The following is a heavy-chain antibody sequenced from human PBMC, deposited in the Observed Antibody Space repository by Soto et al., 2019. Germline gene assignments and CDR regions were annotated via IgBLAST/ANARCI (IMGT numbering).Heavy chain of an antibody. V-gene: IGHV3-30-3*01. CDR3: ARERIAVAGTVYYYYGMDV. D-gene: IGHD6-19*01. CDR1: GFTFSSYA. Sequence: PGGSLRLSCAASGFTFSSYAMHWVRQAPGKGLEWVAVISYDGSNKYYADSVKGRFTISRDNSKNTLYLQMNSLRAEDTAVYYCARERIAVAGTVYYYYGMDVWGQGTTVTVSS. J-gene: IGHJ6*02. CDR2: ISYDGSNK.